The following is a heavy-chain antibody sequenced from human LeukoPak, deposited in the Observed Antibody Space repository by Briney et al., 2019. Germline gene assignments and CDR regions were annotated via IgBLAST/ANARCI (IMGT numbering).Heavy chain of an antibody. V-gene: IGHV1-18*01. J-gene: IGHJ4*02. CDR3: ARASHRWLQLDY. D-gene: IGHD5-24*01. CDR2: ISAYNGNT. Sequence: ASVKVSCKASGYTFTSYGISWVRQARGQGLEWMGWISAYNGNTNYAQKLQGRVTMTTDTSTSTAYMELRSLRSDDTAVYYCARASHRWLQLDYWGQGTLVTVSS. CDR1: GYTFTSYG.